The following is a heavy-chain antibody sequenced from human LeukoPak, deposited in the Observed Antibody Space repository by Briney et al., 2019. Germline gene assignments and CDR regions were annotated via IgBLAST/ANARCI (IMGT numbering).Heavy chain of an antibody. CDR3: ARLRRWYDFWSGYDY. V-gene: IGHV4-59*08. CDR1: GGSISSYY. J-gene: IGHJ4*02. CDR2: IYYSGST. D-gene: IGHD3-3*01. Sequence: PSETLSLTCTVSGGSISSYYWSWIRQPPGKGLEWIGYIYYSGSTNYNPSLKSRVTISVDTSKNQFSLKLSSVTAADTAVYYCARLRRWYDFWSGYDYWGQGTLVTVSS.